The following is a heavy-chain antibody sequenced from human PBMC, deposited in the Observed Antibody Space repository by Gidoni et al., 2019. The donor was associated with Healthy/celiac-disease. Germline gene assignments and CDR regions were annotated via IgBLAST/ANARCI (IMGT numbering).Heavy chain of an antibody. CDR3: AKDGWLPGSILTGYYRYFDY. J-gene: IGHJ4*02. D-gene: IGHD3-9*01. CDR1: GFTFSSYG. V-gene: IGHV3-30*18. Sequence: QVQLVESGGGVVQPGRSLRLSCAASGFTFSSYGMHWVRQAPGKGMEWLAVISYDGSTKYYADSVKGRFTIARDNSKNTLYLQMNSLRAEDTAVYYCAKDGWLPGSILTGYYRYFDYWGQGTLVTVSS. CDR2: ISYDGSTK.